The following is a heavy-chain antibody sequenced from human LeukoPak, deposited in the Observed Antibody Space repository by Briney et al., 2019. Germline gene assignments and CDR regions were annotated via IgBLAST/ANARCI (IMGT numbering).Heavy chain of an antibody. J-gene: IGHJ3*02. V-gene: IGHV1-46*03. CDR3: ARDFGGDIVVVPAATDAFGI. D-gene: IGHD2-2*01. CDR1: GYTFTSYY. Sequence: ASVKVSCKASGYTFTSYYMHWVRQAPGQGLEWMGIINPSGGSTSYAQKFQGRVTMTRDTSTSTVYMELSSLRSGDTAVYYCARDFGGDIVVVPAATDAFGIWGQGTMVTVSS. CDR2: INPSGGST.